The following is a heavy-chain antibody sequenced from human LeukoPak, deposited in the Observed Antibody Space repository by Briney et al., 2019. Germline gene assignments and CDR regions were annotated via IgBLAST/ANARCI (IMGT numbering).Heavy chain of an antibody. V-gene: IGHV3-21*01. J-gene: IGHJ3*02. D-gene: IGHD3-22*01. Sequence: GGSLRLSCAASGFTFSIYAMAWVRQAPGKGLEWVSSISSSSSYIYYADSVKGRFTISRDNAKNSLYLQMNSLRAEDTAVYYCARSTYYYDSSGYYSPARNDAFDIWGQGTMVTVSS. CDR3: ARSTYYYDSSGYYSPARNDAFDI. CDR2: ISSSSSYI. CDR1: GFTFSIYA.